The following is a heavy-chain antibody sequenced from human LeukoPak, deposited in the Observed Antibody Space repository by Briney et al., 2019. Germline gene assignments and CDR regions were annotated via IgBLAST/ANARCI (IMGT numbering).Heavy chain of an antibody. CDR1: GGSFSGYY. D-gene: IGHD4-17*01. CDR3: ARVGFTRITVTTYYYYMDV. CDR2: INHSGST. Sequence: SETLSLTCAVYGGSFSGYYWSWIRQPPGKGLEWIGEINHSGSTNYNPSLKSRDTISVDTSKNQFSLKLSSVTAADTAVYYCARVGFTRITVTTYYYYMDVWGKGTTVTVSS. V-gene: IGHV4-34*01. J-gene: IGHJ6*03.